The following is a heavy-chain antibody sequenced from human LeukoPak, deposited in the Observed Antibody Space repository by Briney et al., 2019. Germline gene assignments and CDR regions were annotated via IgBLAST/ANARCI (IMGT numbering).Heavy chain of an antibody. CDR2: INHSGST. V-gene: IGHV4-34*01. Sequence: PSETLSLTCAVYGGSFSGYYWSWIRQPPGKGLEWIGEINHSGSTNYNPSLKSRATISVDTSKNQFSLKLSSVTAADTAVYYCARATRLRFFSSNWFDPWGQGTLVTVSP. CDR3: ARATRLRFFSSNWFDP. D-gene: IGHD3-3*01. J-gene: IGHJ5*02. CDR1: GGSFSGYY.